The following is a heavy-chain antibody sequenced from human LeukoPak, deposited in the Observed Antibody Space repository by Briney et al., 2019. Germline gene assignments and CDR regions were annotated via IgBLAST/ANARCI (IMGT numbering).Heavy chain of an antibody. J-gene: IGHJ3*02. V-gene: IGHV3-7*01. CDR2: IKQDGSEK. CDR3: ARVRYRSDAFDI. D-gene: IGHD1-26*01. Sequence: SGGSLRLSCAASGFTFSSYAMSWVRQAPGKGLEWVANIKQDGSEKHYVDSVKGRFTISRDNAKNSLYPQMNSLRVEDTAVYFCARVRYRSDAFDIWGQGTMVTVSS. CDR1: GFTFSSYA.